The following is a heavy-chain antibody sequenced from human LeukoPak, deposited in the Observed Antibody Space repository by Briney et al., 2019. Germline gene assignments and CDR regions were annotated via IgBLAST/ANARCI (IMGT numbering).Heavy chain of an antibody. CDR2: ISSSGSTI. CDR1: GFTFSSYE. J-gene: IGHJ4*02. CDR3: ASDYCISTSCQIWFF. D-gene: IGHD2-2*01. V-gene: IGHV3-48*03. Sequence: GGSLRLSCAASGFTFSSYEMNWVRQAPGKGLEWVSYISSSGSTIYYADSVKGRFTISRDNAKNSVYLQMNSLRAEDTAAYYCASDYCISTSCQIWFFWGQGTLVTVSS.